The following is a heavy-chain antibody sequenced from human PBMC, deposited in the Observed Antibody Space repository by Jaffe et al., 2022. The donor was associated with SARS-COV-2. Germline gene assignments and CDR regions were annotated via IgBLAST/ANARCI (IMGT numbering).Heavy chain of an antibody. CDR3: ARADKWLPPGVVWFQH. D-gene: IGHD2-8*02. V-gene: IGHV4-31*03. J-gene: IGHJ1*01. Sequence: QVQLQESGPGLVKPSQTLSLTCTVSGGSISSGGYYWSWIRQHPGKGLEWIGYIYYSGSTYYNPSLKSRVTISVDTSKNQFSLKLSSVTAADTAVYYCARADKWLPPGVVWFQHWGQGTLVTVSS. CDR2: IYYSGST. CDR1: GGSISSGGYY.